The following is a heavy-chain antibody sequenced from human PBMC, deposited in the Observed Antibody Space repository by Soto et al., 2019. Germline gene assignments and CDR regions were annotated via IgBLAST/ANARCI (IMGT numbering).Heavy chain of an antibody. J-gene: IGHJ4*02. CDR3: ARGSSVHGGVFEY. CDR1: GGSFSGYY. Sequence: SETLSLTCAVYGGSFSGYYWSWIRQPPGKGLEWIGEINHSGSTNYNPSLKSRVTISVDTSKNQFSLKLSSVTAADTAVYYCARGSSVHGGVFEYWGQGTLVTVSS. V-gene: IGHV4-34*01. CDR2: INHSGST. D-gene: IGHD6-19*01.